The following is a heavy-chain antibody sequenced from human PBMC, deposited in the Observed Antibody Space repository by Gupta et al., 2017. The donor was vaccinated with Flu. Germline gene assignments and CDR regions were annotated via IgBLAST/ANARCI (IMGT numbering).Heavy chain of an antibody. CDR2: ISFDGSST. Sequence: RQAPGKGLVWVSRISFDGSSTNYADSVKGRFTISRDNAKNTLYLQMNSLRVEDTAVYYCARDLMITFGGVMVDYYYYYMDVWGKGTTVTVSS. V-gene: IGHV3-74*01. CDR3: ARDLMITFGGVMVDYYYYYMDV. D-gene: IGHD3-16*02. J-gene: IGHJ6*03.